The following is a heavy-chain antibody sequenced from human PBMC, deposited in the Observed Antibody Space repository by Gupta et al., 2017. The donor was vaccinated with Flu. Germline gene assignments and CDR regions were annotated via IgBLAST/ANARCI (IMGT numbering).Heavy chain of an antibody. J-gene: IGHJ6*02. Sequence: EVQLLESGGGLVQPGGSLRLSCAASGFTFSSYAMSWVRQAPGKGLEWVSAISGSGGSTYYADSVKGRFTISRDNSKNTLYLQMNSLRAEDTAVYYCAKDQHDCSSTSCPDLYGMDVWGQGTTVTGSS. CDR3: AKDQHDCSSTSCPDLYGMDV. CDR2: ISGSGGST. V-gene: IGHV3-23*01. D-gene: IGHD2-2*01. CDR1: GFTFSSYA.